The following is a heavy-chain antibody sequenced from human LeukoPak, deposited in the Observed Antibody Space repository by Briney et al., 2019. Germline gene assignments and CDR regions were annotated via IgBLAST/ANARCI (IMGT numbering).Heavy chain of an antibody. CDR1: GGSMSSYH. CDR3: ARGDVSDI. J-gene: IGHJ3*02. Sequence: SETLSLTCAASGGSMSSYHWNWIRQPPGKGLEWIAYIYYSGSTNYNPSLESRVTISIDTSKNQFSLKLTSVTAADTAVYYCARGDVSDIWGQGTLVTVSS. CDR2: IYYSGST. V-gene: IGHV4-59*01.